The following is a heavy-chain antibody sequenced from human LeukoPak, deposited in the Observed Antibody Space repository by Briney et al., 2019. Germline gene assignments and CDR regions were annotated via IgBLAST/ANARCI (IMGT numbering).Heavy chain of an antibody. D-gene: IGHD4-17*01. V-gene: IGHV3-23*01. J-gene: IGHJ4*02. CDR2: ISGSGGST. Sequence: GGSLRLSCAASGFTFSSYAMSWARQAPGKGLEWVSAISGSGGSTYYADSVKGRFTISRDNSKNTLYPQMNSLRAEDTAVYYCAKDPRARRSYWGQGTLVTVSS. CDR3: AKDPRARRSY. CDR1: GFTFSSYA.